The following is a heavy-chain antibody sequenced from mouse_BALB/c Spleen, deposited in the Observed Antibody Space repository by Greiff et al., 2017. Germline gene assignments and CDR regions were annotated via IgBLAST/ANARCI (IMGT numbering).Heavy chain of an antibody. J-gene: IGHJ3*01. V-gene: IGHV6-6*02. CDR2: ISFKSNNYAT. Sequence: EVKLEESGGGLVQPGGSMKLSCVASGFTFSNYWMNWVRQSPEKGLEWVAEISFKSNNYATHYAVSVKGRFTISRDESKSSVYLQMNNLRAEDTGMYYCTIYYEYDGGTDWGQGSLGTVSA. D-gene: IGHD2-4*01. CDR3: TIYYEYDGGTD. CDR1: GFTFSNYW.